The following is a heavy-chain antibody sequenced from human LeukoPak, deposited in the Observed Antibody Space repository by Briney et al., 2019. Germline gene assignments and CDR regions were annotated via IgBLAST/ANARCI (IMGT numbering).Heavy chain of an antibody. V-gene: IGHV4-39*01. CDR2: IYHYGTT. D-gene: IGHD3-10*01. CDR1: GGSIATTGYY. Sequence: SETLSLTCTVSGGSIATTGYYWGWIRQPPGKGLEWIGNIYHYGTTYYNSSLKSRVTISIDTSKNQFSLRLSSVTAADTAVYYYARRHGSGSCLDNWGQGTLVTVSS. J-gene: IGHJ4*02. CDR3: ARRHGSGSCLDN.